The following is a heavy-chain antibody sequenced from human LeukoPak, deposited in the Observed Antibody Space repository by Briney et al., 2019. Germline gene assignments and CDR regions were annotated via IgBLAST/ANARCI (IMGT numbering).Heavy chain of an antibody. CDR3: ARDTNDVRSYYFDY. V-gene: IGHV1-46*03. CDR2: INPSGGST. J-gene: IGHJ4*02. D-gene: IGHD1-1*01. Sequence: ASVKVSCKASGYTFTSYYMHWVRQAPGQGLEWMGIINPSGGSTSYAQKFQGRVTMTRDTSTSTVYVELNSLRSEDTAGYYCARDTNDVRSYYFDYWGQGTLVTVSS. CDR1: GYTFTSYY.